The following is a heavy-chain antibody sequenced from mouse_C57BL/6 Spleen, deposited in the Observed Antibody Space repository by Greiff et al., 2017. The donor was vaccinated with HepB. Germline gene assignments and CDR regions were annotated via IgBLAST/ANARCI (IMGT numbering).Heavy chain of an antibody. J-gene: IGHJ1*03. D-gene: IGHD2-4*01. Sequence: EVKLVESGGDLVKPGGSLKLSCAASGFTFSSYGMSWVRQTPDKRLEWVATISSGGSYTYYPDSVKGRFTISRDNAKNTLYLQMSSLKSEDTAMYYCARTMMTTRWYFDVWGTGTTVTVSS. CDR1: GFTFSSYG. CDR3: ARTMMTTRWYFDV. V-gene: IGHV5-6*02. CDR2: ISSGGSYT.